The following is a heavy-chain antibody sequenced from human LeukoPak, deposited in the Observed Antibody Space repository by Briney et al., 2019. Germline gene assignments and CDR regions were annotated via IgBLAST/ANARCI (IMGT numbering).Heavy chain of an antibody. V-gene: IGHV3-30*02. CDR2: IRYDGINK. J-gene: IGHJ5*02. D-gene: IGHD1-20*01. CDR1: RFSFSNYA. CDR3: ASGITGT. Sequence: PGGSLRLSCAASRFSFSNYAMTWVRQAPGKGLEWVSFIRYDGINKYYADSVKGRFTISRDNSKNTLYLQMNSLRAEDTAVYYCASGITGTWGQGTLVTVSS.